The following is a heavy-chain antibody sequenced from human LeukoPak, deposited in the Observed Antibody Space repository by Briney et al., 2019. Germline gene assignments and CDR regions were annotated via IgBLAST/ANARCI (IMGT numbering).Heavy chain of an antibody. D-gene: IGHD6-19*01. CDR2: IYYTGST. CDR3: ASHRGSSGWTPFDY. J-gene: IGHJ4*02. V-gene: IGHV4-59*08. Sequence: SETLSLTCTVSGGSISSYYWSWIRQPPGKGLEWIGYIYYTGSTKYNASLKSRVTISVDTSKNQFSLKVSSVTAADTAVYYCASHRGSSGWTPFDYWGQGTLVTVSS. CDR1: GGSISSYY.